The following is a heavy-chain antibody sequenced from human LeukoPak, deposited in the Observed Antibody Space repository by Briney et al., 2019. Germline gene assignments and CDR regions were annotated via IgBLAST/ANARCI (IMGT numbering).Heavy chain of an antibody. V-gene: IGHV3-21*01. J-gene: IGHJ4*02. CDR3: ARAPSYGYVDF. Sequence: GGSLRLSCAASGFTFSSFSMNWVRQAPGKGLEWVSSISSSSSYIYYADSVKGRFTISRDNAKNSLHLQMNSLRAEDTAVYYCARAPSYGYVDFWGQGTLVTVSS. CDR2: ISSSSSYI. D-gene: IGHD3-16*01. CDR1: GFTFSSFS.